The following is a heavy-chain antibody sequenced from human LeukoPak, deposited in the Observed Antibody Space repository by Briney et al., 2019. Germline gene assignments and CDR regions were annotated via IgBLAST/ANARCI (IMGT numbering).Heavy chain of an antibody. CDR1: GYTITGYY. J-gene: IGHJ4*02. V-gene: IGHV1-2*02. CDR3: ARDRHWNQGNFDY. D-gene: IGHD1-1*01. Sequence: ASVKVSCKASGYTITGYYIHWVRQAPGQGLEWMGWINLNSGDTNYAQKFQGRVTMTRDTSINTAFMELSRLRSDDTAVYYCARDRHWNQGNFDYWGQGTLVTVPS. CDR2: INLNSGDT.